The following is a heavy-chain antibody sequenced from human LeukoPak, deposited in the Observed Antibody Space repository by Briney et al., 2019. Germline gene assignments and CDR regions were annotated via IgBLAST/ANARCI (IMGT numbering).Heavy chain of an antibody. CDR2: FDPEDGET. D-gene: IGHD6-19*01. V-gene: IGHV1-24*01. J-gene: IGHJ4*02. CDR3: TTLPSGIAVAGTTDY. Sequence: ASVKVSCKVSGYTLTGLSMQWVRQAPRKGLEWMGGFDPEDGETIYAQKFQGRVTMTEDTSTDTAYMELSSLRYEDTAVYYCTTLPSGIAVAGTTDYWGQGTLVTVSS. CDR1: GYTLTGLS.